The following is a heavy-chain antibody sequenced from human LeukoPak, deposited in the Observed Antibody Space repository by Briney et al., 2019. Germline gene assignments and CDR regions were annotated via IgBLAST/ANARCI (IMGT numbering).Heavy chain of an antibody. CDR1: GGSFSGYY. J-gene: IGHJ5*02. V-gene: IGHV4-34*01. Sequence: SETLSLSCAVYGGSFSGYYWSWSRQPPGKGLEWIGEINHSGSTNYNPSLKSRVTISVDTSKNQFSLKLSSVTAADTAVYYCARGPNIAVAGKVDPWGQGTLVTVSS. CDR2: INHSGST. D-gene: IGHD6-19*01. CDR3: ARGPNIAVAGKVDP.